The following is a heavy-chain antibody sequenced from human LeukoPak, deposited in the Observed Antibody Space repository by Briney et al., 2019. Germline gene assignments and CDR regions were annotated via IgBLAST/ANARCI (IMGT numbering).Heavy chain of an antibody. CDR3: ARRWNYGRNYYIDV. D-gene: IGHD1-7*01. Sequence: SETLSPTCAVYGGSFSNYYWSWIRQPPGRGLEWIGEINDSGRTNYNPSLMSRVTVSVDTSKNQFSLWLTSVTATDTAVYYCARRWNYGRNYYIDVWGNGATVSVSS. J-gene: IGHJ6*03. CDR1: GGSFSNYY. CDR2: INDSGRT. V-gene: IGHV4-34*01.